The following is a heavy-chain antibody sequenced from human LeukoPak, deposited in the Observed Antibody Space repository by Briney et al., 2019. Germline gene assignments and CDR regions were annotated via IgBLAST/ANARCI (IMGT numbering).Heavy chain of an antibody. CDR1: GFTFSSYD. D-gene: IGHD6-13*01. Sequence: PGGSLRLSCAASGFTFSSYDMHWVRQATGKGLEWVSAIGTAGDTYYPGSVKGRFTISRENAKNSLYLQMNSPRAGDTAVYYCARWGSTYSSSPRQDYYYGMDVWGQGTTVTVSS. V-gene: IGHV3-13*01. CDR3: ARWGSTYSSSPRQDYYYGMDV. CDR2: IGTAGDT. J-gene: IGHJ6*02.